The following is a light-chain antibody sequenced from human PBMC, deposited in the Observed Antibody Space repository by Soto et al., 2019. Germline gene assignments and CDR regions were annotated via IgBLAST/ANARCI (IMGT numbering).Light chain of an antibody. CDR2: RAS. Sequence: VMTQSPATLSVSPGERATLSCRASQSISSNLAWYQQKLGQAPRLFIFRASSRATGVPARFSGSGSGTEFNMTISSLQSEDFAVYYGQQYNNWPRATFGGGTKVEIK. CDR1: QSISSN. J-gene: IGKJ4*01. CDR3: QQYNNWPRAT. V-gene: IGKV3-15*01.